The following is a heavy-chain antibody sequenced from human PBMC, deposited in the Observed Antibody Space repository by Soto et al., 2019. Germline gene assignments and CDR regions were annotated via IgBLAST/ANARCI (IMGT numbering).Heavy chain of an antibody. CDR1: GVSISSGGYY. D-gene: IGHD3-22*01. V-gene: IGHV4-31*03. CDR2: IYYSGNT. CDR3: ARVPGDYYDSSGSLYFDY. J-gene: IGHJ4*02. Sequence: SETLSLTCTVSGVSISSGGYYWSWIRQHPGKGLEWIGYIYYSGNTYYNQSLKSRVAISVDTSKNQFSLKLSSVTAADTAVYYCARVPGDYYDSSGSLYFDYWGQGTLVTVSS.